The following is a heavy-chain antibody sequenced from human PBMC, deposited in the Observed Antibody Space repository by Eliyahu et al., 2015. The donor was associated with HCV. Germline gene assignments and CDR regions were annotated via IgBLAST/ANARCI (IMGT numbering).Heavy chain of an antibody. CDR2: IYYTGST. V-gene: IGHV4-59*01. CDR1: GGSISSFY. D-gene: IGHD2-2*01. Sequence: QVQLQESGPGLVKPSETLSLTCSVSGGSISSFYWSWIRQPPGKGLEWIGYIYYTGSTDYNPSLKSRVTISVDTSREQFSLKLSSVTAADSAVYYCARWGPYCSSTSCYYYYGLDVWGQGTTVTVSS. J-gene: IGHJ6*02. CDR3: ARWGPYCSSTSCYYYYGLDV.